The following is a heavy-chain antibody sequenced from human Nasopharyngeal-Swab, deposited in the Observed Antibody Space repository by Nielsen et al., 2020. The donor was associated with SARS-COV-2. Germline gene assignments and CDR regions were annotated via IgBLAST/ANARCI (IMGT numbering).Heavy chain of an antibody. V-gene: IGHV3-23*01. Sequence: GESLKISCAASGFTFSSYAMNWVRQAPGKGLEWVSAISGSGCVTFYADSVKGRFTIARDNSKNTLYLRMDSLGAEDTAVYYCAKDCCTNGVCYYDYWGQGTLVTVSS. D-gene: IGHD2-8*01. CDR3: AKDCCTNGVCYYDY. J-gene: IGHJ4*02. CDR1: GFTFSSYA. CDR2: ISGSGCVT.